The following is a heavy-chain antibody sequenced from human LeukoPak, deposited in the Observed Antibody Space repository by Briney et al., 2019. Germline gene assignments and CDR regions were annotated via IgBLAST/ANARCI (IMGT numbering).Heavy chain of an antibody. V-gene: IGHV3-20*04. CDR1: GFTFDDYG. CDR2: INWNGGST. J-gene: IGHJ4*02. Sequence: GGSLRLSCAASGFTFDDYGMSWVRQAPGKGLEWVSGINWNGGSTGYADSVKGRFTISRDNAKNSLYLQMNSLRAEDTALYYCARLRRRVRGVIITVFDYWGQGTLVTVSS. D-gene: IGHD3-10*01. CDR3: ARLRRRVRGVIITVFDY.